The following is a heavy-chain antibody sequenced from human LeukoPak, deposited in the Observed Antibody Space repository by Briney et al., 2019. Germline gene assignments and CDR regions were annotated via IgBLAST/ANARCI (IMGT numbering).Heavy chain of an antibody. CDR2: IKQDGSEK. CDR1: GFTFSSYW. Sequence: PGGSLRLSCAASGFTFSSYWMSWVRQAPGKGLEWVANIKQDGSEKYYVDSVKGRFTISRDNAKNSLYLQMNSLRTEDTALYYCAKGGITGTAMVIVWGQGTLVTVSS. D-gene: IGHD5-18*01. V-gene: IGHV3-7*03. J-gene: IGHJ4*02. CDR3: AKGGITGTAMVIV.